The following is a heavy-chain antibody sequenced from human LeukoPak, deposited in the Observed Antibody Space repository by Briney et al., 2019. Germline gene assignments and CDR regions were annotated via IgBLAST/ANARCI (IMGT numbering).Heavy chain of an antibody. V-gene: IGHV3-21*01. Sequence: GESLRLSCAASGFSFSSYSMNWVRQAPGKGLEWVSIISRDSRTIVDADSVKGRFTISRDNAKNSLYLQMNSLRAEDTAVYYCARDLAGEDDAFDIWGQGTMVTVSS. J-gene: IGHJ3*02. CDR1: GFSFSSYS. CDR2: ISRDSRTI. CDR3: ARDLAGEDDAFDI.